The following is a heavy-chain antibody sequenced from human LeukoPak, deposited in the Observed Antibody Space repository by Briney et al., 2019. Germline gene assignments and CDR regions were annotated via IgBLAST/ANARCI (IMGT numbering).Heavy chain of an antibody. CDR2: INPNTGDT. V-gene: IGHV1-2*02. CDR1: GYTFTAYY. Sequence: ASVKVSCKSCGYTFTAYYIHWVRQAPGQGLEWMGWINPNTGDTKYAQNFQGRVTMARDTSIITAYMELSGLRSDDTAVYYCARSQVLDYWGQGALVTVS. J-gene: IGHJ4*02. CDR3: ARSQVLDY.